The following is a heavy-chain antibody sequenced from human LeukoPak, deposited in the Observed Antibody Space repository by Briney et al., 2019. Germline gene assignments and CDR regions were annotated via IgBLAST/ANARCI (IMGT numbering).Heavy chain of an antibody. V-gene: IGHV3-30*18. CDR1: GFIFSSYV. Sequence: GGSLRLSCAASGFIFSSYVMHWVRQAPGKGLEWVAVISYDGINKYYADSVKGRFTISRDNSKNTLYLQRNSLRDEDTAVYYGSKDPSSAVTTDYYFDYWGQGTLVTVSS. J-gene: IGHJ4*02. CDR3: SKDPSSAVTTDYYFDY. D-gene: IGHD4-17*01. CDR2: ISYDGINK.